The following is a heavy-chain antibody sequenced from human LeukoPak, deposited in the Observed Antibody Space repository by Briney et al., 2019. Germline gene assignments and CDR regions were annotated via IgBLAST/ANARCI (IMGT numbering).Heavy chain of an antibody. Sequence: SETLSLTCTVSGGSISSSSYYWGWIRQPPGRGLEWIGSIYYSGSTNYNPSLKSRVTISVDTSKNQFSLKLSSVTAADTAVYYCARDGVDWGSHFDYWGQGTLVTVSS. D-gene: IGHD3/OR15-3a*01. V-gene: IGHV4-39*07. CDR3: ARDGVDWGSHFDY. CDR1: GGSISSSSYY. J-gene: IGHJ4*02. CDR2: IYYSGST.